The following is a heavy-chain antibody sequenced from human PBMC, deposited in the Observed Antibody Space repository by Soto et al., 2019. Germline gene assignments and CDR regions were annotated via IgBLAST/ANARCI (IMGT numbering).Heavy chain of an antibody. Sequence: EVQLLESVGGLVQPGGSLRLSCAASGFTFSSYAMSWVRQAPGKGLEWVSAISGSGGSTDYADSVKGRFTISRDNSKNTLYLQMNSLRAEDTAVYYCATAEDEWELLGCFYYWGQGTLVDFSS. CDR1: GFTFSSYA. D-gene: IGHD1-26*01. CDR2: ISGSGGST. CDR3: ATAEDEWELLGCFYY. J-gene: IGHJ4*02. V-gene: IGHV3-23*01.